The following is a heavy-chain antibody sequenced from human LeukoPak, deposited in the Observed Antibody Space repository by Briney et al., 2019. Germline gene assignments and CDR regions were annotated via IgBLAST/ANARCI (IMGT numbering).Heavy chain of an antibody. CDR2: INHSGST. Sequence: SETLSLTCAVSGGSFSGYYWSWIRQPPGKGLEWIGEINHSGSTNYNPSLKSRVTISVDTSKNQFSLKLSSVTAADTAVYYCARGRRRSQVVPATIFDYWGQGTLVTVSS. D-gene: IGHD2-2*01. J-gene: IGHJ4*02. CDR1: GGSFSGYY. V-gene: IGHV4-34*01. CDR3: ARGRRRSQVVPATIFDY.